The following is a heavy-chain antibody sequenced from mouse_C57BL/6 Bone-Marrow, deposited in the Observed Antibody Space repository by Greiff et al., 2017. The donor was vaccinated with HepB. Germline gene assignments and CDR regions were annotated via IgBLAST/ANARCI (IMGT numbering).Heavy chain of an antibody. CDR1: GYTFTSYW. J-gene: IGHJ3*01. CDR3: AVDSSGDAVAY. CDR2: IHPNSGST. V-gene: IGHV1-64*01. D-gene: IGHD3-2*02. Sequence: QVQLQQPGAELVKPGASVKLSCKASGYTFTSYWMHWVKQRPGQGLEWIGMIHPNSGSTNYNEKFKSKATLTVDKSSSTAYMQLSSLTSEDAAVYYCAVDSSGDAVAYWGQGTLVTVSA.